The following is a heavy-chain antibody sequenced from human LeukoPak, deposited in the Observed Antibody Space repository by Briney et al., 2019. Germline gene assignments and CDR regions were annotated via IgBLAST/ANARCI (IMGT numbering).Heavy chain of an antibody. CDR3: AELGITMIGGV. J-gene: IGHJ6*04. CDR2: INSDGGTT. V-gene: IGHV3-74*01. Sequence: QSGGSLRLSCAASGFTFSSYGMHWVRQAPGKGLVWVSGINSDGGTTTYADSVKGRFTISRDNAKNTLYLQMNSLRAEDTAVYYCAELGITMIGGVWGKGTTVTISS. CDR1: GFTFSSYG. D-gene: IGHD3-10*02.